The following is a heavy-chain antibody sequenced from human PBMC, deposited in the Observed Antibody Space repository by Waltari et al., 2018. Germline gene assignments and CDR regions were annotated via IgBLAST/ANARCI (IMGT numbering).Heavy chain of an antibody. D-gene: IGHD3-10*01. Sequence: QLQLQESGPGLVKPSQTLSLTCTVSGAAIRSGGYYWGWTRQHPGQGQEWIGYIYYSGSTYYNPSLKSRVTISVDMSKNQFSLKLTSVTAADTAVYYCARAAPSGNGGWFDPWGQGTLVTVSS. CDR2: IYYSGST. J-gene: IGHJ5*02. CDR1: GAAIRSGGYY. CDR3: ARAAPSGNGGWFDP. V-gene: IGHV4-31*03.